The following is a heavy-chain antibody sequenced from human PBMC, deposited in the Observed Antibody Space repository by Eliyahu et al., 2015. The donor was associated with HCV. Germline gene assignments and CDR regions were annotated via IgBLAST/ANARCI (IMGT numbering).Heavy chain of an antibody. CDR3: ARGAQSCNSVNCHRGPFDY. CDR1: GLTFSXYX. Sequence: EVQLVESGGGLVKPGGSLRLSCEASGLTFSXYXMNWVRQVPGKGLEWVSSISRSSNYKYYADSVKGRFTISRDNAKNSLYLQMNSLRDEDTAVYYCARGAQSCNSVNCHRGPFDYWGQGALVTVSS. V-gene: IGHV3-21*02. J-gene: IGHJ4*02. D-gene: IGHD2/OR15-2a*01. CDR2: ISRSSNYK.